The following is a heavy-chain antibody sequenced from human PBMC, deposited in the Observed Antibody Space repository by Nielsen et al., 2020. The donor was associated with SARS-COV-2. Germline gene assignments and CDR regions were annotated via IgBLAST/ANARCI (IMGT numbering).Heavy chain of an antibody. CDR2: IYYRGST. CDR1: GGSISSSSYY. D-gene: IGHD2-2*01. Sequence: SETLSLTCTVSGGSISSSSYYWGWIRQPPGKGLEWIGSIYYRGSTYYNPSLKSRVTISVDTSKNQFSLKLSSVTAADTAVYYCARDHCSSTSCYNWFDPWGQGTLVTVSS. J-gene: IGHJ5*02. V-gene: IGHV4-39*07. CDR3: ARDHCSSTSCYNWFDP.